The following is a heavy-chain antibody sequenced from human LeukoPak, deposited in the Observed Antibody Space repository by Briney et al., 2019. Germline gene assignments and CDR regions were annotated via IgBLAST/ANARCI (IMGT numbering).Heavy chain of an antibody. CDR3: ASLRLGELSPWEV. V-gene: IGHV3-43*02. Sequence: GGSLRLSCAASGFTFDDYAMHWVRQAPGKGLEWVSLISGDGGSTYYADSVKGRFTISRDNSKNSLYLQMNSLRTEDTALYYCASLRLGELSPWEVWGQGTLVTDSS. CDR2: ISGDGGST. D-gene: IGHD3-16*02. CDR1: GFTFDDYA. J-gene: IGHJ4*02.